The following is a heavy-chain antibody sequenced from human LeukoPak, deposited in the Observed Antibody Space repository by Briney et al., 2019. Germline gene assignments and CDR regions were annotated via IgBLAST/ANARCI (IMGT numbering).Heavy chain of an antibody. Sequence: PGGSLRLSCAASGFTFDDYAMHWVRQAPGKGLEWVSGISWNSGSIGYADSVKGRFTISRDNAKNSLYLQMNSLRAEDTALYYCAKVGSSSYAFDIWGQGTMVTVPS. CDR1: GFTFDDYA. CDR3: AKVGSSSYAFDI. V-gene: IGHV3-9*01. J-gene: IGHJ3*02. CDR2: ISWNSGSI. D-gene: IGHD2-2*01.